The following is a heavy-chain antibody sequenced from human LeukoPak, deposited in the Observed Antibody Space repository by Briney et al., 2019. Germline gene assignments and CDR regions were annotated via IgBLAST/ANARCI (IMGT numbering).Heavy chain of an antibody. J-gene: IGHJ5*02. D-gene: IGHD3-10*01. CDR1: GGSFSGYY. V-gene: IGHV4-34*01. CDR2: INHSGST. Sequence: SETLSLTCAVYGGSFSGYYWSWIHQPPGKGLDCVGEINHSGSTNYNPSLKSRVTISVDASKNQFSLKLSSVTAADTAVYYCARGRGLLLWFGELLYKCWFDPWGQGTLVTVSS. CDR3: ARGRGLLLWFGELLYKCWFDP.